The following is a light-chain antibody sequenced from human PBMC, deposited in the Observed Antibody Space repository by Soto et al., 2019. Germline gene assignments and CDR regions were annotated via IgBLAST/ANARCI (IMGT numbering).Light chain of an antibody. CDR1: NSNIGRNT. CDR3: AAWDDSLRGWV. V-gene: IGLV1-44*01. Sequence: QAVVTQPPSVSGAPGQRVTISCSGRNSNIGRNTVNWYQQLPGTAPKVLIYLNNQRPSGVRDRFSGSKSGTSASLAISGLQSEDEADYYCAAWDDSLRGWVFGGGTKLTVL. J-gene: IGLJ3*02. CDR2: LNN.